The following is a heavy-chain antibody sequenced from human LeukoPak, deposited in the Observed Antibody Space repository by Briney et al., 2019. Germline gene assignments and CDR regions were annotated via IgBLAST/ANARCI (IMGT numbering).Heavy chain of an antibody. CDR1: GYTFTSYG. CDR3: ARERSYCSSTSCHNWFDP. J-gene: IGHJ5*02. CDR2: NSAYNGNT. Sequence: ASVKVSCKASGYTFTSYGISWVRQAPGQGLEWMGCNSAYNGNTNYAQKLQGRVTMTTDTSTSTAYMELRSLRSDDTAVYYCARERSYCSSTSCHNWFDPWGQGTLVTVSS. D-gene: IGHD2-2*01. V-gene: IGHV1-18*04.